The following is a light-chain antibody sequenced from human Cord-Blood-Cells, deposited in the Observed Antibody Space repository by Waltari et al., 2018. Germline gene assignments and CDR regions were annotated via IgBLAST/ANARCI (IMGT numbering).Light chain of an antibody. CDR1: SSNIGAGYD. CDR3: QSYDSSLSGWV. CDR2: RYG. J-gene: IGLJ3*02. Sequence: QSVLTQPPSVSGAPGQRVTISCTGSSSNIGAGYDVHWYQQLPGTAPKLLIYRYGNRRSGVPDRFSGSKSGTSASLAIPGLQAEDEADYYCQSYDSSLSGWVFGGGTKLTVL. V-gene: IGLV1-40*01.